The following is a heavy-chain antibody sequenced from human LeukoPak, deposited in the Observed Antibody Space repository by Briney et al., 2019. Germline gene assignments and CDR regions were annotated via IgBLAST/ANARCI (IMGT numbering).Heavy chain of an antibody. CDR3: TKGSYSGYESSFDY. V-gene: IGHV3-9*01. CDR1: GFTFDDYA. J-gene: IGHJ4*02. D-gene: IGHD5-12*01. Sequence: PGRSLRLSCAASGFTFDDYAMNWVRQAPGKGLEWVSGISWNSGSRGYADSVKGRFTISRDNAKNSLYLQMNSLRAEDTALYYCTKGSYSGYESSFDYWGQGTLVTVSS. CDR2: ISWNSGSR.